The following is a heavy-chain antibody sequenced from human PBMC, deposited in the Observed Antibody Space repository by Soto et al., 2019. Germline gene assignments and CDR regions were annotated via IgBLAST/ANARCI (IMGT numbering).Heavy chain of an antibody. CDR3: VRQGIDYLHGLVDV. CDR1: SGPDRSHN. J-gene: IGHJ6*02. D-gene: IGHD4-17*01. V-gene: IGHV4-59*08. CDR2: VYYTGHT. Sequence: QVQLQQSGPRLVKPSETLSLTCTVSSGPDRSHNWGWIRQPPGRGLEWIGYVYYTGHTAYNPSLRGRVTISADTSTNYLSLPLNSVTAADTAVYYCVRQGIDYLHGLVDVWGQGTTVSVSS.